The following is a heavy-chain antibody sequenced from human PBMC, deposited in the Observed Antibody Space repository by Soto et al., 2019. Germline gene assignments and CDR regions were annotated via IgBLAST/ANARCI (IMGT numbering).Heavy chain of an antibody. CDR3: ARGYSTSWAPYYSGMDV. V-gene: IGHV4-4*02. J-gene: IGHJ6*02. D-gene: IGHD1-26*01. CDR1: GGSMSSSNW. Sequence: SETLSLTCTVSGGSMSSSNWWNWVRQPPGKGLEWIGEAHHSGRTNYNPSLKSRVTISVDKSKNHFSLKLSSVTAADTAVYYCARGYSTSWAPYYSGMDVWGQGTTVTVSS. CDR2: AHHSGRT.